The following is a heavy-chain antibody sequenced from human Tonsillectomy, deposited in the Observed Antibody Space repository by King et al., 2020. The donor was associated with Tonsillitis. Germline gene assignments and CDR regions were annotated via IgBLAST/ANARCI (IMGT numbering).Heavy chain of an antibody. V-gene: IGHV3-21*01. D-gene: IGHD2-15*01. Sequence: VQLVESGGGLVKPGGSLRLSCAASGFTFSTYSMTWVRQAPGKGLEWVSSINSVGSHIYYADSVRGRFTISRDNAKNSLYLQMNSLRAEDVAVYSCARPYCSGERCYQRNDAFDLWGLGTMVTVSS. CDR1: GFTFSTYS. CDR3: ARPYCSGERCYQRNDAFDL. CDR2: INSVGSHI. J-gene: IGHJ3*01.